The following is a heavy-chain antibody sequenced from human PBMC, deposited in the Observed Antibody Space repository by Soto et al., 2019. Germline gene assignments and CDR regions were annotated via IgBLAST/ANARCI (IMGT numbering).Heavy chain of an antibody. Sequence: EVQLLESGGGLVQPGGSLRLSCAASGFTFSTYAMIWVRQAPGKGLEWVSVITGSGGSTYYADSVTGRFTIDRDTSKNTLVLQRNSLRAEDTAVYYCAKDRYGDYGGIDYWGQGTMVTVSS. CDR3: AKDRYGDYGGIDY. D-gene: IGHD4-17*01. J-gene: IGHJ4*02. V-gene: IGHV3-23*01. CDR2: ITGSGGST. CDR1: GFTFSTYA.